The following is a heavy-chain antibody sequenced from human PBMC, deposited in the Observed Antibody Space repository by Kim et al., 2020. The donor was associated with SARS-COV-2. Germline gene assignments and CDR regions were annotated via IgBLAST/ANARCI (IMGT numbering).Heavy chain of an antibody. D-gene: IGHD2-2*01. CDR3: AKGSSYVCYRNWFDP. Sequence: GGSLRLSCAASGFTFSSYAMSWVRQAPGKGLEWVSAISVGGGATYYVDSVKGRFTISRDNSKNTVYLQMNSLRAEDTAVYYFAKGSSYVCYRNWFDPWG. V-gene: IGHV3-23*01. CDR2: ISVGGGAT. CDR1: GFTFSSYA. J-gene: IGHJ5*02.